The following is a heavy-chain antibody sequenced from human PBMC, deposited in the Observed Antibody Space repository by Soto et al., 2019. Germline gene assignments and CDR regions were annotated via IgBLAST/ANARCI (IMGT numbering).Heavy chain of an antibody. CDR1: GYTFTSYW. CDR2: TYSGDSDA. Sequence: EVQLVQSGEEVKKLGESLKISCKGSGYTFTSYWIGWVRQMPGKGLEWMGITYSGDSDARYSPFFQGRVTIPADKSINTAYLQWSSLEASDTALYYYARSPCGNDCYSVAPFDYWGQGALVTVSS. J-gene: IGHJ4*02. CDR3: ARSPCGNDCYSVAPFDY. D-gene: IGHD2-21*02. V-gene: IGHV5-51*03.